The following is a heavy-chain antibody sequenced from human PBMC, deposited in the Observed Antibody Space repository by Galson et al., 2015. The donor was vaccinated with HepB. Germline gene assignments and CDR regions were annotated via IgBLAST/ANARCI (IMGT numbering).Heavy chain of an antibody. CDR2: ISAYNGNT. D-gene: IGHD3-3*01. V-gene: IGHV1-18*01. Sequence: SVKVSCKASGYTFTSYGISWVRQAPGQGLEWMGWISAYNGNTNYAQKLQGRVTMTTDTSTSTAYMELRSLRSDDTAVYYCARVHSRKIFGVVTTLGQFDYWGQGTLVTVSS. CDR3: ARVHSRKIFGVVTTLGQFDY. CDR1: GYTFTSYG. J-gene: IGHJ4*02.